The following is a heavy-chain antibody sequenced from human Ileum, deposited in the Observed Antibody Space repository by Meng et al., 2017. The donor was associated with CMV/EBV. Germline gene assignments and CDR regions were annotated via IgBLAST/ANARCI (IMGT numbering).Heavy chain of an antibody. J-gene: IGHJ4*02. CDR3: AREFFLDH. V-gene: IGHV3-66*02. Sequence: LPRSVSGVGVSVKSLPWVRQAPRMGLEWIAVMYCGRSTNYAESVKGRFTLSRDNSKNTLYLQMNSLTAGDTRVYFCAREFFLDHWGQGTLVTVSS. CDR1: GVGVSVKS. CDR2: MYCGRST. D-gene: IGHD3-10*01.